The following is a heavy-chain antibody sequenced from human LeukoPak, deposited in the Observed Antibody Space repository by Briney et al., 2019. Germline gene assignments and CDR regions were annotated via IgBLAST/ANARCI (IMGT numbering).Heavy chain of an antibody. D-gene: IGHD3-22*01. CDR3: ARVCDSSGYVHC. V-gene: IGHV1-69*06. J-gene: IGHJ4*02. CDR2: IIPIFGTA. CDR1: GGTFSSYA. Sequence: GASVKVSCKASGGTFSSYAISWVRQAPGQGLEWMGGIIPIFGTANYAQKFQGRVTIAADKSTSTAYMELSSLRSEDTAVYYCARVCDSSGYVHCWGQGTLVTVSS.